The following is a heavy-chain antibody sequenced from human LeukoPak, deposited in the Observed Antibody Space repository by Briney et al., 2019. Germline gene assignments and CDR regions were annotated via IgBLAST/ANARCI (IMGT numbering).Heavy chain of an antibody. CDR2: INHSGST. Sequence: SETLSLTCAVYGGSFSDYYWSWIRQPPGKGLEWIGEINHSGSTNYNPSLKSRVTISVDTSKNQFSLKLSSVTAADTAVYYCARLRIVGATKGEFFDYWGQGTLVTVSS. J-gene: IGHJ4*02. CDR3: ARLRIVGATKGEFFDY. CDR1: GGSFSDYY. D-gene: IGHD1-26*01. V-gene: IGHV4-34*01.